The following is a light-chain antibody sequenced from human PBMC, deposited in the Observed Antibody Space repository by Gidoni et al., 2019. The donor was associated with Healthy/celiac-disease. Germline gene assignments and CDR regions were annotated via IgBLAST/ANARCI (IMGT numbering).Light chain of an antibody. V-gene: IGLV3-1*01. CDR1: RLGDKY. CDR3: QAWDSNAEF. J-gene: IGLJ1*01. Sequence: SYGLTQPPSVSVSPGQTASITCSGDRLGDKYTYWYQQKPGQSPILVIYQDTKRPSGIPERFSGSNSGNTATLTISGTQAFDEADYYCQAWDSNAEFFGTGTKVTVL. CDR2: QDT.